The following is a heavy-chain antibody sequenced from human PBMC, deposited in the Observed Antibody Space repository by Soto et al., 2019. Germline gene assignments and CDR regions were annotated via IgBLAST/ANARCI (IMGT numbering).Heavy chain of an antibody. CDR1: GYSFSNFA. CDR2: IEPNNGRT. V-gene: IGHV1-3*01. Sequence: QVHLVQSGAEVKKPGASVKISCKGSGYSFSNFAVHWVRQAPGQSFEWMGWIEPNNGRTKYSQRPQGRVTIARDTSAHTALMDLSTLGSEDTAVYYCARGRWTQTTADYFLDYWGQGTLGTVSS. CDR3: ARGRWTQTTADYFLDY. D-gene: IGHD4-17*01. J-gene: IGHJ4*02.